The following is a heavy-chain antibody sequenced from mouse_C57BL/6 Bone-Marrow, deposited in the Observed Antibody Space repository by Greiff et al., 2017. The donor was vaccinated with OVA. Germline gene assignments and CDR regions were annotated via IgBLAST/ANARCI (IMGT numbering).Heavy chain of an antibody. V-gene: IGHV1-69*01. CDR3: ARSRCLRYSNYVGWFAY. CDR2: IDPSDSYT. CDR1: GYTFTSYW. J-gene: IGHJ3*01. D-gene: IGHD2-5*01. Sequence: QVQLQQPGAELVMPGASVKLSCKASGYTFTSYWMHWVKQRPGQGLEWIGEIDPSDSYTNYNQKFKGKSTLTVDKSSSTAYMQLSSLTSEDSAVYYCARSRCLRYSNYVGWFAYWGQGTLVTVSA.